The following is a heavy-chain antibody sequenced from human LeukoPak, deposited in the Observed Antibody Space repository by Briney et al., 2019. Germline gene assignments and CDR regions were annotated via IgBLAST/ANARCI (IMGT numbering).Heavy chain of an antibody. CDR2: IKSKTDGGTT. D-gene: IGHD2-2*01. CDR1: GFTFSNAW. Sequence: AGGSLRLSCAASGFTFSNAWMSWVRQAPGKGLEWVGRIKSKTDGGTTDYAAPVKGRFTISRDDSKNTLYLQMNSLKTEDTAVYYCTTDREVVPAAIYSPDPFDYWGQGTLVTVSS. V-gene: IGHV3-15*01. CDR3: TTDREVVPAAIYSPDPFDY. J-gene: IGHJ4*02.